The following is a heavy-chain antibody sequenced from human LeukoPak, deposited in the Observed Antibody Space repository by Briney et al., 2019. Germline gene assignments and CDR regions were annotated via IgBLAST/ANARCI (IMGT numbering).Heavy chain of an antibody. CDR1: GFTFSDYY. Sequence: GGSLRLSCAASGFTFSDYYMSWIRQAPGKGLEWVSYISSSGSTIYYADSVKGRFTISRDNAKNSLYLQMNSLRAEDTAVYYCATCPYSSGWDAFDYWGQGTLVNVSS. J-gene: IGHJ4*02. CDR2: ISSSGSTI. CDR3: ATCPYSSGWDAFDY. V-gene: IGHV3-11*01. D-gene: IGHD6-19*01.